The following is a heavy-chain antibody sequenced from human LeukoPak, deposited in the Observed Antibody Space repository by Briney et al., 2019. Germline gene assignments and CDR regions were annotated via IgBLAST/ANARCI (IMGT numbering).Heavy chain of an antibody. Sequence: ASVKVSCKASGYTFTSYGISWVRQAPGQGLEWMGWISAYNGNTNYAQKLQGRVTMTTDTSTSTAYMELRSLRSDDTAVYYCARDGVGALDYYYMDVWGKGTTVTVSS. V-gene: IGHV1-18*01. D-gene: IGHD1-26*01. CDR2: ISAYNGNT. CDR3: ARDGVGALDYYYMDV. CDR1: GYTFTSYG. J-gene: IGHJ6*03.